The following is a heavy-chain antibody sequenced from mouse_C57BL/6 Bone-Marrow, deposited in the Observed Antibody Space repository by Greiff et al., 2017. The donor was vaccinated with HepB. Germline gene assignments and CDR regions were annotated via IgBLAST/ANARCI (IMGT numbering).Heavy chain of an antibody. J-gene: IGHJ1*03. CDR3: ARWVLRRYFDV. Sequence: VQLVESGAELARPGASVKLSCKASGYTFTSYGISWVKQRTGQVLEWIGEIYPRSGNTYYNEKFKGKATLTADKSSSTAYMELRSLTSEDSAVYFCARWVLRRYFDVWGTGTTVTVSS. D-gene: IGHD1-1*01. CDR1: GYTFTSYG. CDR2: IYPRSGNT. V-gene: IGHV1-81*01.